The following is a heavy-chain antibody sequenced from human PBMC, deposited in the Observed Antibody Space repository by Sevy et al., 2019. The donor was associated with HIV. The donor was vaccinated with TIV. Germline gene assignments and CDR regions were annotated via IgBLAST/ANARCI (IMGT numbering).Heavy chain of an antibody. Sequence: GGSLRLSCAASGFTFRSYAMSWVRQAPGKGLEWVSALSPSGTSTYYADSVKGRFTISRDNSKNILFLQMNSLRAEDTAVYYCAKDFTGYNGMDVWGQGTMVTVSS. CDR3: AKDFTGYNGMDV. CDR1: GFTFRSYA. J-gene: IGHJ6*02. CDR2: LSPSGTST. D-gene: IGHD3-9*01. V-gene: IGHV3-23*01.